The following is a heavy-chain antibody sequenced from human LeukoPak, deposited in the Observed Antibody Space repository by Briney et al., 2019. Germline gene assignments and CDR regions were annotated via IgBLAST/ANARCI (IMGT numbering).Heavy chain of an antibody. D-gene: IGHD3-3*01. V-gene: IGHV1-18*01. CDR1: RYTFSSYG. CDR2: ISGHCSDT. Sequence: ASVKVSCKASRYTFSSYGFSWVRQAPGQGLEGMGWISGHCSDTYYAQKFHGRVSMTTGTSTTTANMELRSLRSDDTAVYYCARDKGGIDSWNCYYTFNDPFDVWGQGTKVTVSS. CDR3: ARDKGGIDSWNCYYTFNDPFDV. J-gene: IGHJ3*01.